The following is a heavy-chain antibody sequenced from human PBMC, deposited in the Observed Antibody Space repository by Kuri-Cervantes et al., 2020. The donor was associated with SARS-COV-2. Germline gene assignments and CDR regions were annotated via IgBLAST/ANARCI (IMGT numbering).Heavy chain of an antibody. CDR1: GFTFSSYA. CDR2: ISYDGSNK. V-gene: IGHV3-30*07. J-gene: IGHJ3*02. CDR3: ARGKGYGDYVGAFDI. D-gene: IGHD4-17*01. Sequence: GGSLRLSCAASGFTFSSYAMHWVRQAPGKGLEWVAVISYDGSNKYYADSVKGRFTISRENAKNSLYLQMNSLRAGDTAVYYCARGKGYGDYVGAFDIWGQGTMVSVSS.